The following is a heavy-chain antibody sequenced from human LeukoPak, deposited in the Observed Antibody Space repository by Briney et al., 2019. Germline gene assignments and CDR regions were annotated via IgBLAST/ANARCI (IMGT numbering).Heavy chain of an antibody. Sequence: PSETLSLTCTVSGGSISSGDYYWSWIRQPPGKGLEWIGYIYYSGSTYYNPSLKSRVTISVDTSKNQFSLKLSSVTAADTAVYYRARDLTYYDFWSGYYTGMGLYDYWGQGTLVTVSS. V-gene: IGHV4-30-4*08. D-gene: IGHD3-3*01. CDR1: GGSISSGDYY. J-gene: IGHJ4*02. CDR3: ARDLTYYDFWSGYYTGMGLYDY. CDR2: IYYSGST.